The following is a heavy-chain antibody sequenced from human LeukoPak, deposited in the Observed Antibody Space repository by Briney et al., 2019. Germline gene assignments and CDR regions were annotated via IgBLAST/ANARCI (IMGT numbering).Heavy chain of an antibody. CDR2: INHSGST. J-gene: IGHJ4*02. CDR3: ARGVGSGYTDY. V-gene: IGHV4-34*01. Sequence: SETLSLTCAVYGGSFSGYYWSWTRQPPGKGLEWIGEINHSGSTNYNPSLKSRVTISVDTSKNQFSLKLSSVTAADTAVYYCARGVGSGYTDYWGQGALVTVSS. CDR1: GGSFSGYY. D-gene: IGHD3-22*01.